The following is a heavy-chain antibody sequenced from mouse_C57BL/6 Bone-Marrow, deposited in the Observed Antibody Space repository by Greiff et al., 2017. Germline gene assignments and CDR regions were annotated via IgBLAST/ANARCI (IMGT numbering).Heavy chain of an antibody. CDR2: IWSGGST. V-gene: IGHV2-2*01. D-gene: IGHD2-14*01. CDR1: GFSLTSYG. CDR3: ARQYDGQRYFDV. Sequence: VQLQQSGPGLVQPSQSLSITCTVSGFSLTSYGVHWVRQSQGKGLEWLGVIWSGGSTDYNAAFISRLSISKDDSKSQIFFKMNSKQADDTAIYYCARQYDGQRYFDVWGTGTTVTVSS. J-gene: IGHJ1*03.